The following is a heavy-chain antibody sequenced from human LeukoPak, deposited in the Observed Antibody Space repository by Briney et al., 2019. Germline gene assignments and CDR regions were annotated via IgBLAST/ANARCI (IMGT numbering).Heavy chain of an antibody. Sequence: PGESLKISCKGSGYSFTSYWIGWVRQMPGKGLEWMGIIYPDDSDTRYSPSFQGQVTISADKSISTAYLQWSSLKASDTAMYYCARGRCSGGSCYPRDWFDPWGQGTLVTVSS. CDR3: ARGRCSGGSCYPRDWFDP. D-gene: IGHD2-15*01. V-gene: IGHV5-51*01. J-gene: IGHJ5*02. CDR1: GYSFTSYW. CDR2: IYPDDSDT.